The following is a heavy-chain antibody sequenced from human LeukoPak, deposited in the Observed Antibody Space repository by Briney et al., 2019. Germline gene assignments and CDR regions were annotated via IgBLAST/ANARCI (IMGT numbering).Heavy chain of an antibody. J-gene: IGHJ3*02. D-gene: IGHD1/OR15-1a*01. CDR1: GYSVSSSSDA. V-gene: IGHV6-1*01. CDR2: TYYRSN. CDR3: ARGRNNAFDI. Sequence: SQTLSLTCAISGYSVSSSSDAWNWIRQSPSRGLEWLGRTYYRSNDYALSVKSRMTINADTSKNQVTLQLSSVTPEDTAVYYGARGRNNAFDIWGQGTMVTVSS.